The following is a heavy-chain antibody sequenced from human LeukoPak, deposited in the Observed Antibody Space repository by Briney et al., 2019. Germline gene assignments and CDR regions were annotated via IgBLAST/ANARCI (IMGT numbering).Heavy chain of an antibody. CDR3: TRVRLVTRSLDY. CDR2: TTNKANSYST. D-gene: IGHD2-21*02. V-gene: IGHV3-72*01. CDR1: GFTFSSYS. Sequence: PGGFLRLSCAASGFTFSSYSMNWVRQAPGKGLEWVGRTTNKANSYSTQYAASVKGRFTISRDDSKNSLYLQMNSLKTEDTAVYFCTRVRLVTRSLDYWGQGTLVTVSS. J-gene: IGHJ4*02.